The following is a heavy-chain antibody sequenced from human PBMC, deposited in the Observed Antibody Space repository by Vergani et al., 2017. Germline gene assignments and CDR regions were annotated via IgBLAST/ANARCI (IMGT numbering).Heavy chain of an antibody. J-gene: IGHJ6*02. D-gene: IGHD6-6*01. CDR2: IYYSGST. CDR3: ARVISSRYYYYGMDV. CDR1: GGSISSGGYY. Sequence: QVQLQESGPGLVKPSQTLSLTCTVSGGSISSGGYYWSWIRQHPGKGLEWIGYIYYSGSTYYNPSLKSRVTISVDTSKNQFSLKLSSVTAADTAVYYCARVISSRYYYYGMDVWGQGTTVTVSS. V-gene: IGHV4-31*03.